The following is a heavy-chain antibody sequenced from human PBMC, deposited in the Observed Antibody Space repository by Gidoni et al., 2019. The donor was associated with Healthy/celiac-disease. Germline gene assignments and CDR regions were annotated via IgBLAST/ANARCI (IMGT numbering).Heavy chain of an antibody. CDR3: ARERISYWFDP. D-gene: IGHD3-3*02. Sequence: QVQLQESGPGLVKPSQTLSLTCTVSGGSISSGSYYWSWIRQPAGKGLEWIGRIYTSGSTNYNPSLKSRVTISVDTSKNQFSLKLSSVTAADTAVYYCARERISYWFDPWGQGTLVTVSS. CDR2: IYTSGST. CDR1: GGSISSGSYY. V-gene: IGHV4-61*02. J-gene: IGHJ5*02.